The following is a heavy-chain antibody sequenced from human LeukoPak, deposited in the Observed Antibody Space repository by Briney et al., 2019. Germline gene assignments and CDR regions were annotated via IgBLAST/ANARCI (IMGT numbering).Heavy chain of an antibody. CDR1: GFTFSSYA. Sequence: GGSLRLSCAASGFTFSSYAMSWVRQAPGKGLEWVSAIGGSAGNTYYANSVKGRFTISRDNSKNTLYLQMNSLSAEDTAVYYCAKDRVRVTAAATADYWGQGTLVTVSS. J-gene: IGHJ4*02. CDR2: IGGSAGNT. V-gene: IGHV3-23*01. D-gene: IGHD2-21*02. CDR3: AKDRVRVTAAATADY.